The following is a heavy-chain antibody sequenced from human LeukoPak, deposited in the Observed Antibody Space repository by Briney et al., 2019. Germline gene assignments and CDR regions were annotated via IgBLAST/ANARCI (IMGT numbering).Heavy chain of an antibody. D-gene: IGHD3-22*01. J-gene: IGHJ4*02. CDR1: GFTVSSNY. Sequence: GGSLRLSCAASGFTVSSNYMSWVRQAPGKGLEWVSVLYSGGSTYYADSVKGRFTISRDNSKNTLYLQMNSLRAEDTAVYYCARDIAYDSSGYYSPHFDYWGQGTLVTVPS. V-gene: IGHV3-53*01. CDR2: LYSGGST. CDR3: ARDIAYDSSGYYSPHFDY.